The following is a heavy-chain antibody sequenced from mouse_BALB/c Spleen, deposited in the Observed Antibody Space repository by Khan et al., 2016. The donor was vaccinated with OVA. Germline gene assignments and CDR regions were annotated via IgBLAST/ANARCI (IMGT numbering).Heavy chain of an antibody. CDR1: GYTFTSYT. D-gene: IGHD2-14*01. CDR2: INPSNGYT. J-gene: IGHJ3*01. V-gene: IGHV1-4*01. CDR3: VRDGAYHRNDGWFAY. Sequence: VQLVESGAELARPGAPVKMSCKASGYTFTSYTIHWIKLRPGQGLEWIGYINPSNGYTNYNQKFKDKATLTADKSSTTAYMELSSLTSDDSALYNCVRDGAYHRNDGWFAYWGQGTLVTVSA.